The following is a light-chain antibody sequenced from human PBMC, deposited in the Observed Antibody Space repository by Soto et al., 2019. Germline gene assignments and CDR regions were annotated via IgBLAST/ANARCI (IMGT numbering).Light chain of an antibody. CDR1: TGAVTSGHY. CDR3: LLSYSGARGV. V-gene: IGLV7-46*01. Sequence: QAVVTQEPSLTVSPGGKVTLTCGSSTGAVTSGHYPYWFQQKPGQAPWTLIYDTSNKHSWTPARFSGSLLGGKAALTLSGAQPEDEAEYYCLLSYSGARGVFGGGTKLTVL. CDR2: DTS. J-gene: IGLJ2*01.